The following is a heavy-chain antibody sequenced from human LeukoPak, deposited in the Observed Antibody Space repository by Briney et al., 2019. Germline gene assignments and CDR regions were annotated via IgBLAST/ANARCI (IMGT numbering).Heavy chain of an antibody. D-gene: IGHD4-17*01. J-gene: IGHJ4*02. V-gene: IGHV3-15*01. CDR1: GFTFSNVW. CDR3: TTCTTWGSPDPFDY. CDR2: VKSKTDGGTT. Sequence: GGSLRLSCAASGFTFSNVWMSWVRQAPGKGLEWVGRVKSKTDGGTTDYAAPLKGRFTISRDDSRNTLYLQMNSLKTEDTAVYYCTTCTTWGSPDPFDYWGQGTLLTVSS.